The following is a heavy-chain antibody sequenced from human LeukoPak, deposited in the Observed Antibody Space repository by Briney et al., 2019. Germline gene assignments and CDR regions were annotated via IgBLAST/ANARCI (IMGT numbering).Heavy chain of an antibody. Sequence: PGGTLRLSCAASGFTFSSYGMSWVRQAPGKGLEWVSAISGSGGSTYYADSVKGRFTISRDNSKNTLYLQMNSLRAEDTAVYYCASGDVYDSSGYLDYWGQGTLVTVSS. CDR3: ASGDVYDSSGYLDY. D-gene: IGHD3-22*01. V-gene: IGHV3-23*01. J-gene: IGHJ4*02. CDR2: ISGSGGST. CDR1: GFTFSSYG.